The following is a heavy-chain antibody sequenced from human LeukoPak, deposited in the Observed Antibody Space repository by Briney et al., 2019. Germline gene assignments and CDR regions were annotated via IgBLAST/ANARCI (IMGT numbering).Heavy chain of an antibody. Sequence: LPGGSLRLSCAASGFTFSSYSMNWVRQAPGKGLEWVSYISSSSSTIYYADSVKGRFTISRDNAKNSLYLQMNSLRAEDTAVYYCARDLSLTPLDYWGQGTLVTVSS. D-gene: IGHD3-16*01. CDR1: GFTFSSYS. V-gene: IGHV3-48*01. CDR2: ISSSSSTI. J-gene: IGHJ4*02. CDR3: ARDLSLTPLDY.